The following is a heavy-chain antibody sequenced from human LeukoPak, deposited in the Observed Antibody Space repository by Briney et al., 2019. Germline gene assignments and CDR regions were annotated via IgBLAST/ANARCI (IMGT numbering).Heavy chain of an antibody. CDR1: GGSISSSSYY. Sequence: SETLSLTCTVSGGSISSSSYYWSWIRQPPGKGLEWIGEINHSGSTNYNPSLKSRVTISVDTSKNQFSLKLSSVTAADTAVYYCASTYIAADIGDYWGQGTLVTVSS. CDR2: INHSGST. V-gene: IGHV4-39*07. J-gene: IGHJ4*02. D-gene: IGHD6-13*01. CDR3: ASTYIAADIGDY.